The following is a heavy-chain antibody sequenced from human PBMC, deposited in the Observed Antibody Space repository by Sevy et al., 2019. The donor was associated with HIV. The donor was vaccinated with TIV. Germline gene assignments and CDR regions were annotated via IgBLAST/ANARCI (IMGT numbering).Heavy chain of an antibody. CDR2: ISSSSSTI. J-gene: IGHJ3*02. CDR1: GFTFSSYS. D-gene: IGHD2-8*01. V-gene: IGHV3-48*01. CDR3: ARGTPLMVYARDTKLPREAAFDI. Sequence: GGSLRLSCAASGFTFSSYSMNWVRQAPGKGLEWVSYISSSSSTIYYADSVKGRFTISRDNAKNSLYLQMNSLRAEETAVYYCARGTPLMVYARDTKLPREAAFDIWGQGTMVTVSS.